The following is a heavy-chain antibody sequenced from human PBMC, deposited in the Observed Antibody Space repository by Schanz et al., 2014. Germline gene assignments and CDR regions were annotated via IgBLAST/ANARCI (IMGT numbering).Heavy chain of an antibody. CDR3: ARLGAGVAVAGSGIDSDYYCMDV. D-gene: IGHD6-19*01. J-gene: IGHJ6*03. V-gene: IGHV1-8*02. CDR1: GYTFTDYG. Sequence: QVQVVQSGAEVKKPGASVKVSCKASGYTFTDYGVIWVRQAPGQGLEWMGWMNPNSGNTGYAQKFQGRVTMTRNTSISTAYMELSSLRSEDTAVYYCARLGAGVAVAGSGIDSDYYCMDVWGGGTTVTVSS. CDR2: MNPNSGNT.